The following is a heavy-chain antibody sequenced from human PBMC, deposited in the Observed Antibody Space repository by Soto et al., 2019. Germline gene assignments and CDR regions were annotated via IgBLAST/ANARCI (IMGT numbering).Heavy chain of an antibody. D-gene: IGHD3-9*01. CDR2: ISHTGSP. J-gene: IGHJ4*02. V-gene: IGHV4-39*01. Sequence: PSETLSLTCTVSGGSISNSDYFWAWMRQPPGKGLEWVGTISHTGSPSYNPSLKSRVTISVDTSKNQFSLRLPSVTAADTAAFFCARLEGLATISSYFDFWGPGALVTVSS. CDR3: ARLEGLATISSYFDF. CDR1: GGSISNSDYF.